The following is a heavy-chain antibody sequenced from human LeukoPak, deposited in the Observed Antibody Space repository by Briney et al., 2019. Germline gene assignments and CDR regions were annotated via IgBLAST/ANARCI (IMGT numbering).Heavy chain of an antibody. Sequence: ASVKVSCKASGYTFTGYYMHWVRQAPGQGLEWMGWINPNSGGTNYAQKFQGWVTMTRDTSISTAYMELSSLRSEDTAVYYCATVWNTDAFDIWGQGTMVTVSS. J-gene: IGHJ3*02. CDR2: INPNSGGT. CDR3: ATVWNTDAFDI. D-gene: IGHD1-1*01. V-gene: IGHV1-2*04. CDR1: GYTFTGYY.